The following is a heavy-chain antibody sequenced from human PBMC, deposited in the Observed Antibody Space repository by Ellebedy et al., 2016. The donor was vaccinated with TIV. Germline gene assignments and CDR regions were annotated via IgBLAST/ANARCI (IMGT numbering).Heavy chain of an antibody. CDR2: IIPIFGTA. CDR3: ARDRSSRVLRWSMDV. J-gene: IGHJ6*02. V-gene: IGHV1-69*13. D-gene: IGHD1-26*01. Sequence: SVKVSCXASGGTFSSYAISWVRQAPGQGLEWMGGIIPIFGTANYAQKFQGRVTITADESTSTAYMELSSLRSEDTAVYYCARDRSSRVLRWSMDVWGQGTTVTVSS. CDR1: GGTFSSYA.